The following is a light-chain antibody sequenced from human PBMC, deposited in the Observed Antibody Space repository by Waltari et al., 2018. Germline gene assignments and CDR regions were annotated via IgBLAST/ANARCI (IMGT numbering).Light chain of an antibody. V-gene: IGLV2-14*03. CDR1: SSDVGGYNY. J-gene: IGLJ1*01. Sequence: QSALTQPASVSGSPGQSITISSTGTSSDVGGYNYASWYQQHPGKAPKLMIYDVTNRASGVSSRFTGSKSGNTASLTISGLQTDDEADYYCSSYRKSSTAGGVFGTGTKVTVL. CDR2: DVT. CDR3: SSYRKSSTAGGV.